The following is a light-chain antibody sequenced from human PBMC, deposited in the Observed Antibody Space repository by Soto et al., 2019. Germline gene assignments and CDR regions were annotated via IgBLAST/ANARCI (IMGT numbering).Light chain of an antibody. V-gene: IGKV1-9*01. J-gene: IGKJ2*01. CDR2: GAS. CDR1: QGISTY. Sequence: DIPLTQSPSFLSASVGDRVTITCRASQGISTYLAWYLQRPGKAPKLLIYGASTLQSGVRSRFSGSGSGTEFTLTISSLQPEDFGTYYCQQLNSDWYAFGQGTKLEIK. CDR3: QQLNSDWYA.